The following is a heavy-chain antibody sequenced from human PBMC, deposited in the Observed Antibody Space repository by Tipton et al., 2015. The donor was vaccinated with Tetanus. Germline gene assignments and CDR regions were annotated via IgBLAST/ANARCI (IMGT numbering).Heavy chain of an antibody. CDR3: AKDRYDSSGYYYLWDY. Sequence: SLRLSCRASGFDFMGYGMHWVRRAPGTGLEWVAAIWFDGSRAEYADSVQGRFTISRDNSRSMVYLQMNSLRAEDTAVYYCAKDRYDSSGYYYLWDYWGQGTLVTVSS. V-gene: IGHV3-33*03. CDR2: IWFDGSRA. CDR1: GFDFMGYG. J-gene: IGHJ4*02. D-gene: IGHD3-22*01.